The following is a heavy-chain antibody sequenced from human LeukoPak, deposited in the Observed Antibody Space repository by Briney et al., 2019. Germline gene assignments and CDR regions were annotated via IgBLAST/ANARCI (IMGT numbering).Heavy chain of an antibody. Sequence: SETLSLTCTVSGGSISSYYWSWIRQPAGKGLEWIGRIYTSGSTNYNPSLKSRVTISVDTSKNQFSLKLSSVTAADTAVYYCARDNIVAVAGTTGFWYFDLWGRGTLVTVSS. CDR1: GGSISSYY. CDR2: IYTSGST. J-gene: IGHJ2*01. CDR3: ARDNIVAVAGTTGFWYFDL. D-gene: IGHD6-19*01. V-gene: IGHV4-4*07.